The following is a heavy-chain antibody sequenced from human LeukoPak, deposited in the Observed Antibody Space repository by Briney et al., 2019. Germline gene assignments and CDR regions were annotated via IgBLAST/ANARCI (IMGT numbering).Heavy chain of an antibody. V-gene: IGHV3-11*04. CDR3: AKDLLSYSDSSFYLDDAFDI. CDR2: ISSISSTI. CDR1: GLTLSDYY. J-gene: IGHJ3*02. Sequence: PGGSLRPSGAAFGLTLSDYYMSWIRQAPGKGLEGVSYISSISSTIYYADPAKGRFTISRDNSKNTLYLQMNSLRAEDTAVYYFAKDLLSYSDSSFYLDDAFDIWGKGTMVTVSS. D-gene: IGHD3-22*01.